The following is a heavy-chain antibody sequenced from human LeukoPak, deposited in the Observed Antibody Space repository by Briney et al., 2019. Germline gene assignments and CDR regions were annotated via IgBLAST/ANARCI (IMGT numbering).Heavy chain of an antibody. Sequence: PGRSLRLSCAASGFTFSSYGMHWVGQAPGKGLEWVAVIWYDGSNKYYADSVKGRFTISRDNSKNTLYLQMNSLRAEDTAVYYCARYYYDSSGYYYYYGMDVWGQGTTVTVSS. V-gene: IGHV3-33*01. CDR1: GFTFSSYG. CDR3: ARYYYDSSGYYYYYGMDV. J-gene: IGHJ6*02. CDR2: IWYDGSNK. D-gene: IGHD3-22*01.